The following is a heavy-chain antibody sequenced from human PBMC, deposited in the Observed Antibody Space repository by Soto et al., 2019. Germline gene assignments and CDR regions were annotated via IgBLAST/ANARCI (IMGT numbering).Heavy chain of an antibody. CDR1: GGSFSAYY. CDR3: ARDKITGLFDY. V-gene: IGHV4-34*01. Sequence: SETLSLTCAVYGGSFSAYYWTWIRQPPGTGLEWIGEINHSGSTNYNPSIKSRVTISVDTSKNQLSLKLTSVTAADTAVYYCARDKITGLFDYWGQGTLVT. J-gene: IGHJ4*02. CDR2: INHSGST. D-gene: IGHD2-8*02.